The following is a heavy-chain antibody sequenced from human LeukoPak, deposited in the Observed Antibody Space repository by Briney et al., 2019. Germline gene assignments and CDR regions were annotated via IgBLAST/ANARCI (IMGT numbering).Heavy chain of an antibody. Sequence: SETLSLTCTVSGYSISSGYYWGWIRQPPGKGLEWIGSIYHSGSTYYNPSLKSRVTISVDTSKNQFSLKLSSVTAADTAVYYCARDVSIAARTDWGQGTLVTVSS. CDR3: ARDVSIAARTD. CDR1: GYSISSGYY. V-gene: IGHV4-38-2*02. D-gene: IGHD6-6*01. J-gene: IGHJ4*02. CDR2: IYHSGST.